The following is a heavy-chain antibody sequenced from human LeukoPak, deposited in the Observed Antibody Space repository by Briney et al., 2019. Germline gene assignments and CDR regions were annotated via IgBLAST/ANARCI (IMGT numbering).Heavy chain of an antibody. Sequence: SETLSLTCTVSGGSISSDDYYWTWIRQPPGKGLEWIGYIYYSGNTYYNPSLRSRVTMSVDTSKNQFSLKLTSVTAADTAVYYCAAGSGSYMFDIWGQGTMVTVSS. CDR1: GGSISSDDYY. CDR2: IYYSGNT. D-gene: IGHD1-26*01. CDR3: AAGSGSYMFDI. J-gene: IGHJ3*02. V-gene: IGHV4-30-4*08.